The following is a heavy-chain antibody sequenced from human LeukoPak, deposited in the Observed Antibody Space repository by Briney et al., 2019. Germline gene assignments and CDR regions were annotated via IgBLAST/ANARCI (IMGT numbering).Heavy chain of an antibody. CDR3: AGYYYDSSGYYTFEY. J-gene: IGHJ4*02. Sequence: PSETLSLTCAVYGGSFSGSYWSWIRQPPGKGLEWIGAINHSGSNNYNPSLKSRVTISVDTSKNQFSLKLSSLTAADTAVYYCAGYYYDSSGYYTFEYWGQGTLVTVSS. D-gene: IGHD3-22*01. CDR2: INHSGSN. CDR1: GGSFSGSY. V-gene: IGHV4-34*01.